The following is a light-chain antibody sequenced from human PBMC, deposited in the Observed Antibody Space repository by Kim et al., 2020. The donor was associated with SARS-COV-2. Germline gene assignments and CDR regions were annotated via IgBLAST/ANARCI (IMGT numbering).Light chain of an antibody. CDR3: QQYHSGYT. V-gene: IGKV1-5*03. CDR1: QSVNPW. Sequence: LSASMGDRVTITCRASQSVNPWLAWYQQKPGKAPKLLIYKTSSLESGVPSRFSGSGSGTEFTLTISSLQPDDFATYYCQQYHSGYTFGQGTKLE. CDR2: KTS. J-gene: IGKJ2*01.